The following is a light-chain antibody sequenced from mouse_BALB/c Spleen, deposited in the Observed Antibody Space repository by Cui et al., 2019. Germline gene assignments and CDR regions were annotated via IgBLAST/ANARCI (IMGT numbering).Light chain of an antibody. CDR2: DTS. J-gene: IGKJ5*01. CDR3: QQWSSYPLT. Sequence: QIVLTQSPAIMSASPGEKVTMTCSASSSVSYMYWYQQKPGSSPRLLIYDTSNLASGVPVRFSCSGSGTSYSLTISRMEAEDAATYYCQQWSSYPLTFGAGTKLELK. V-gene: IGKV4-55*01. CDR1: SSVSY.